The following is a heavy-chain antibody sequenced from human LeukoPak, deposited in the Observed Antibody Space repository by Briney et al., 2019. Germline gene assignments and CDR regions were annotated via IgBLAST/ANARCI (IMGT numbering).Heavy chain of an antibody. J-gene: IGHJ4*02. CDR2: IDPGDSYI. V-gene: IGHV5-10-1*01. CDR3: ARHCSGCPPDY. D-gene: IGHD6-19*01. Sequence: GESLRISCKGSGYSLTSYWITWVRQMPGKGLEWMGRIDPGDSYIDYSPSFQGHVTISADKSISTAYLQWSSLKASDTAMYYCARHCSGCPPDYWSQGTLVTVSS. CDR1: GYSLTSYW.